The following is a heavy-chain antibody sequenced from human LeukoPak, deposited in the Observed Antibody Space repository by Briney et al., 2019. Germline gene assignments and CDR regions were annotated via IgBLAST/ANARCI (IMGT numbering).Heavy chain of an antibody. CDR2: INAGNGNT. CDR3: AREKITIFGVVIVDYYGMDV. V-gene: IGHV1-3*01. Sequence: ASVKVSCRASGYTFTSYAMHWVRQAPGQRLEGMGWINAGNGNTKYSQKFQGRVTITRDTSASTGYMELSSLRSEDTAVYYCAREKITIFGVVIVDYYGMDVWGQGTTVTVSS. D-gene: IGHD3-3*01. CDR1: GYTFTSYA. J-gene: IGHJ6*02.